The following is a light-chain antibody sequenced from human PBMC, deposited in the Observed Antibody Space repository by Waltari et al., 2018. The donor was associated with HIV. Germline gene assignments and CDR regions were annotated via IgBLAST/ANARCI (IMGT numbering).Light chain of an antibody. J-gene: IGKJ2*01. CDR1: QSLVYTDGNTY. CDR2: KVS. CDR3: MEGTYWPYI. Sequence: VVITQSPLSLPVTLGQPASISCRSSQSLVYTDGNTYLSWFQQRPGQSPRRLIYKVSNRDSGVPDRFSGSGSGTDFTLKISRVEAEDVGVYFCMEGTYWPYIFGQGTKLEI. V-gene: IGKV2-30*01.